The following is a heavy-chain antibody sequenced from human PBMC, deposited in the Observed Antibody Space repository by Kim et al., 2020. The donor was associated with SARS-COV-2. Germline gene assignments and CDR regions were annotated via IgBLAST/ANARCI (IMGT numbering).Heavy chain of an antibody. Sequence: SFQGQVTISADKSISTAYLQWSSLKASDTAMYYCARLRRGYSYGFGYFDLWGRGTLVTVSS. CDR3: ARLRRGYSYGFGYFDL. D-gene: IGHD5-18*01. J-gene: IGHJ2*01. V-gene: IGHV5-51*01.